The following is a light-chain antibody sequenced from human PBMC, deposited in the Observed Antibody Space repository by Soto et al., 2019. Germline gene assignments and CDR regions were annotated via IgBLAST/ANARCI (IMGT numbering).Light chain of an antibody. CDR3: QQRSNWPLT. CDR1: QSISSY. Sequence: EIVLTQSPATLSLSPGERATLSCRASQSISSYLAWYQQKPGQAPRLLIYDASNRATGIPARFSGSGSGTDFPLSISSLEPEDFALYCCQQRSNWPLTFGPGTKVDIQ. V-gene: IGKV3-11*01. J-gene: IGKJ3*01. CDR2: DAS.